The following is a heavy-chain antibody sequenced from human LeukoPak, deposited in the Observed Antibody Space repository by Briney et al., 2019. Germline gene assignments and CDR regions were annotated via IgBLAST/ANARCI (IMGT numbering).Heavy chain of an antibody. CDR2: ISSSGVHT. CDR3: ARDQYDKSGSHWFDL. Sequence: PGGSLRLSCAASGFTFSDYYMSWIRQAPGKGLEWVSYISSSGVHTESADSVKGRFTISRDNAKNSLYLQMNSLRAEDTAVYYCARDQYDKSGSHWFDLWGQGTVVTVSS. D-gene: IGHD3-22*01. J-gene: IGHJ5*02. V-gene: IGHV3-11*05. CDR1: GFTFSDYY.